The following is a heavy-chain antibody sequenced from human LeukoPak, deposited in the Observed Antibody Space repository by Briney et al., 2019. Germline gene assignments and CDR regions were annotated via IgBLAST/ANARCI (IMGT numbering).Heavy chain of an antibody. V-gene: IGHV1-2*02. CDR3: ARVFPVDYGGSNYYYGMDV. Sequence: ASVKVSCKASGYTFTGYYMHWVRQAPGQGHEWMGWINPNSGGTNYAQKFQGRVTMTRDTSISTAYMELSRLRSDDTAVYYCARVFPVDYGGSNYYYGMDVWGQGTTVTVSS. CDR1: GYTFTGYY. D-gene: IGHD4-23*01. CDR2: INPNSGGT. J-gene: IGHJ6*02.